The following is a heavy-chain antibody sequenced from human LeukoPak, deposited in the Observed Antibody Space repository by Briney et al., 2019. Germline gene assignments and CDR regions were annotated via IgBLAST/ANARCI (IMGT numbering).Heavy chain of an antibody. V-gene: IGHV4-30-2*01. D-gene: IGHD3-10*01. CDR2: IYHSGST. CDR1: GGSISSGGYS. Sequence: SQTLSLTCAVSGGSISSGGYSWSWIRQPPGKGLEWIGYIYHSGSTYYNPSLKGRVTISVGRSKNQFSLKLSSVTAADTAVYYCARLGWFGEFGYWGQGTLVTVSS. CDR3: ARLGWFGEFGY. J-gene: IGHJ4*02.